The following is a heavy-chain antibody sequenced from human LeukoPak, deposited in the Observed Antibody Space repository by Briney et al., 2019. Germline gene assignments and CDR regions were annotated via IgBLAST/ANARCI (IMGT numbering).Heavy chain of an antibody. CDR2: ISSSSGTI. J-gene: IGHJ4*02. V-gene: IGHV3-48*01. Sequence: GGSLRLSCAGSGFTFSNYNMNWVRQAPGKGLEWIAYISSSSGTIYYTDSVKGRFTISRDNAKNSLYLQMNSLGAEDTAVYYCARVDNMIRGVIIGYFDYWGQGTLVTVSS. D-gene: IGHD3-10*01. CDR3: ARVDNMIRGVIIGYFDY. CDR1: GFTFSNYN.